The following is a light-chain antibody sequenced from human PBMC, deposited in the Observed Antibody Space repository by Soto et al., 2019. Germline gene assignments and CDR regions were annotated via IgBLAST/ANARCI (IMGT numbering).Light chain of an antibody. Sequence: EIVMTQSPATLSLSPGQRATHSCRPSQSVSSNLAWYQQKPGQAPRLLIYGASTRATGIPARFSGSGSGTEFTLTISSLQSEDFAVYYCQQYNNWPPITFGQGTRLEIK. CDR2: GAS. CDR3: QQYNNWPPIT. CDR1: QSVSSN. J-gene: IGKJ5*01. V-gene: IGKV3-15*01.